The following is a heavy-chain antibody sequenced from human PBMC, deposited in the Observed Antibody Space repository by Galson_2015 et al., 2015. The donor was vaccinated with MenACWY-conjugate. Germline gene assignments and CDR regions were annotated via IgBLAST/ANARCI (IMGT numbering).Heavy chain of an antibody. CDR1: GFTFDDYG. CDR3: ARQGSSSSWFDP. CDR2: IYPSDSVT. V-gene: IGHV5-51*01. D-gene: IGHD6-6*01. J-gene: IGHJ5*02. Sequence: SLRLSCAASGFTFDDYGMHWVRQAPGKGLEWMGIIYPSDSVTRYSPSFQGQVTISADKSIDTAYLQWSSLKASDTAMYYCARQGSSSSWFDPWGQGTLVTVSS.